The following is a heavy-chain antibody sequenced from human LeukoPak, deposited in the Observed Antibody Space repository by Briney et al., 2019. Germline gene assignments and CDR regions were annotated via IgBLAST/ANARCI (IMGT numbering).Heavy chain of an antibody. D-gene: IGHD5-24*01. V-gene: IGHV1-24*01. CDR3: ATAPGRWLQFRFHY. CDR2: FDPEDGET. J-gene: IGHJ4*02. CDR1: GYTHTELS. Sequence: ASVKVSCKVSGYTHTELSMHWVRQAPGKGLEWMGGFDPEDGETIYAQKFQGRVTMTEDTSTDTAYMELSSLRSEDTAVYYCATAPGRWLQFRFHYWGQGTLVTVSS.